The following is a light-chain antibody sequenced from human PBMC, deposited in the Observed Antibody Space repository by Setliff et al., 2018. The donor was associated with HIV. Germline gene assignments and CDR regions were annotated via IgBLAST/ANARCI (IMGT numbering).Light chain of an antibody. CDR3: SSFTSSGTYV. V-gene: IGLV2-14*01. CDR2: EVT. Sequence: QSALAQPASVSGSPGQSITISCTGTSSDVGGYNYVSWYQQHPGKAPKLLIYEVTNRPSGISNRFSASKSDNTASLTISGLQAEDEADYYCSSFTSSGTYVFGTGTKGTVL. J-gene: IGLJ1*01. CDR1: SSDVGGYNY.